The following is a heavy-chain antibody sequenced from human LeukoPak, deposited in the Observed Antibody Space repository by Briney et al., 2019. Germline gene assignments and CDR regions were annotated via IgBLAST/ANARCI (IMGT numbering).Heavy chain of an antibody. CDR1: IFTFNTFA. V-gene: IGHV3-23*05. CDR3: AKTDNSYYMHV. Sequence: PGGSLSLSCVASIFTFNTFALSWVREAPGKGLEGISTITNTGSTTYYADSVRGQFTIPRDNSSNTLYVQMNSLRAEGTAVYHCAKTDNSYYMHVWGKGTTVTVSS. J-gene: IGHJ6*03. CDR2: ITNTGSTT.